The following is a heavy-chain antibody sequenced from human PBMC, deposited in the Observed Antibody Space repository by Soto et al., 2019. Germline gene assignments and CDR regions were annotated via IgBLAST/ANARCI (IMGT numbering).Heavy chain of an antibody. D-gene: IGHD1-26*01. CDR3: AKAVGYYYYYMDV. J-gene: IGHJ6*03. V-gene: IGHV3-30*18. Sequence: GGSLRLSCAASGFTFSSYGMHWVRQAPGKGLEWVAVISYDGSNKYYADSVKGRFTISRDNSKNTLYLQMNSLRAEDTAVYYCAKAVGYYYYYMDVWGKGTTVTVSS. CDR2: ISYDGSNK. CDR1: GFTFSSYG.